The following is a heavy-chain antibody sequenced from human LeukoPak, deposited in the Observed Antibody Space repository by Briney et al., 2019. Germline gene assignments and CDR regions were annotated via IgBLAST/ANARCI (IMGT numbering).Heavy chain of an antibody. V-gene: IGHV3-11*01. CDR3: ARDRMDKFEY. J-gene: IGHJ4*02. CDR1: GFTVSSNY. D-gene: IGHD2-8*01. CDR2: ISSSGSTI. Sequence: GGSLRLSCAASGFTVSSNYMTWVRQAPGKGLEWVSYISSSGSTIYYADSVKGRFTISRDNAKNSLYLQMNSLRAEDTAVYYCARDRMDKFEYWGQGTLVTVSS.